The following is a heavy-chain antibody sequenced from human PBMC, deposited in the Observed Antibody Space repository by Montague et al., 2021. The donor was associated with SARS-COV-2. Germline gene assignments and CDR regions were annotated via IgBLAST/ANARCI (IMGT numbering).Heavy chain of an antibody. CDR3: ALAVAGRGGYDY. V-gene: IGHV6-1*01. Sequence: CAISGDSASSNSAAWNWIRQSPSRGLEWLGRTYYRSKWYYEYAVSLKSRITINPGTSKNQFSLQVKSMTPEDTAVYYCALAVAGRGGYDYWGQGTLVTVSS. CDR1: GDSASSNSAA. J-gene: IGHJ4*02. D-gene: IGHD6-19*01. CDR2: TYYRSKWYY.